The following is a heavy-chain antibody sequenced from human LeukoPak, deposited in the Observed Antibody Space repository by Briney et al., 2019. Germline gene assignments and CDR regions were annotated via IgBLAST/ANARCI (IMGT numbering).Heavy chain of an antibody. CDR2: INYSGST. J-gene: IGHJ4*02. Sequence: SETLSLTCTVSGGSVSSYYWSWIRQPPGKGLEWIGYINYSGSTNYNPSLKSRVTISVDTSKNQFSLKLSSVTAADTAVYYCARDPNYYDSSDSTPYFDYWAREPWSPSPQ. V-gene: IGHV4-59*02. D-gene: IGHD3-22*01. CDR1: GGSVSSYY. CDR3: ARDPNYYDSSDSTPYFDY.